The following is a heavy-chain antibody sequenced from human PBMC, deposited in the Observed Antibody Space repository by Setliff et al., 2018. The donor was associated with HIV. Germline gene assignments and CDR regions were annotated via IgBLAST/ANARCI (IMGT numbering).Heavy chain of an antibody. D-gene: IGHD1-1*01. CDR3: ARRASTAEVFDY. CDR2: ISVGTGDS. J-gene: IGHJ4*02. V-gene: IGHV1-3*01. CDR1: GYTFIHYD. Sequence: GASVKVSCKASGYTFIHYDIHWVRQAPGQGLEWVGRISVGTGDSKHSPKSQGRVAITRDSSANTAYMELTSLRSEDTAVYYCARRASTAEVFDYWGQGTLVTVSS.